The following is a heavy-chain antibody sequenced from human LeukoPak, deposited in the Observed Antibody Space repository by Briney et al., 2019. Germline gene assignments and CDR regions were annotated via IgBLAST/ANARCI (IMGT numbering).Heavy chain of an antibody. V-gene: IGHV1-69*05. Sequence: SVKVSCKASGGTFSSYAISWVRQAPGQGLEWMGRTIPIFGTANYAQKFQGRVTITTDESTSTAYMELSSLRSEDTAVYYCARDSSYSSGSDAFDIWGQGTMVTVSS. CDR1: GGTFSSYA. CDR3: ARDSSYSSGSDAFDI. D-gene: IGHD6-19*01. CDR2: TIPIFGTA. J-gene: IGHJ3*02.